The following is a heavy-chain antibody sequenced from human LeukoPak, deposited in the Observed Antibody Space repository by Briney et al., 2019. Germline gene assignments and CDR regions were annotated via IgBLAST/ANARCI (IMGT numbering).Heavy chain of an antibody. V-gene: IGHV1-18*01. J-gene: IGHJ3*02. D-gene: IGHD3-22*01. CDR2: ISAYNGNT. CDR1: GYTFTSYG. Sequence: GASVKVSCKASGYTFTSYGISWVRQAPGQGLEWMGWISAYNGNTNYAQKLQGRVTMTTDTSTSTAHMELRSLRSDDTAVYYCARELTYYYDSSGYFSPFSVKAFDIWGQGTMVTVAS. CDR3: ARELTYYYDSSGYFSPFSVKAFDI.